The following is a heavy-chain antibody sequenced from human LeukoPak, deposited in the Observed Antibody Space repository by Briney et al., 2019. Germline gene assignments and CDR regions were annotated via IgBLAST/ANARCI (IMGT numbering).Heavy chain of an antibody. CDR3: ARDRSGKDY. CDR2: ISSTSRYI. Sequence: GGSLRLSCAASGFTFRTYSMNWVRQAPGRGLEWVSSISSTSRYIYYADSVKGRFTISRDDAKNSLYLQMNSLRAEDTAVYYCARDRSGKDYWGQGTLVTVSS. CDR1: GFTFRTYS. D-gene: IGHD6-19*01. J-gene: IGHJ4*02. V-gene: IGHV3-21*01.